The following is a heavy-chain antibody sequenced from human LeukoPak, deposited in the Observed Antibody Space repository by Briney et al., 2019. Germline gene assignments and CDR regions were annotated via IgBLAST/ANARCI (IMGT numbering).Heavy chain of an antibody. CDR3: ARGLRC. D-gene: IGHD4-17*01. V-gene: IGHV4-34*01. J-gene: IGHJ4*02. CDR2: INHSGST. Sequence: PSETLSLTCAVYGGSFSGCYWSWIRQPPGKGLEWIGEINHSGSTNYNPSLKSRVTISVDTSKNQFSLKLSSVTAADTAVYYCARGLRCWGQGTLVTVSS. CDR1: GGSFSGCY.